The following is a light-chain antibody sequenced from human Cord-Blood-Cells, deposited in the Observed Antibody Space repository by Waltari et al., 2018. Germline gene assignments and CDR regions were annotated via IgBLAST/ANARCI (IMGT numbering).Light chain of an antibody. Sequence: SYELTQPPSVSVSPGQTASITCSGDKLGDKYACWYQQKPGQSPGLVIYQDSKRPSGIPERCSGSNSGNTATLTIGGTQAMDEADYYCQAWDSSTAVFGGGTKLTVL. CDR3: QAWDSSTAV. V-gene: IGLV3-1*01. CDR1: KLGDKY. CDR2: QDS. J-gene: IGLJ3*02.